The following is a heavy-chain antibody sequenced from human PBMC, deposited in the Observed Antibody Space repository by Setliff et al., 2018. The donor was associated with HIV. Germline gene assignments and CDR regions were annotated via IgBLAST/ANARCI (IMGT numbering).Heavy chain of an antibody. D-gene: IGHD5-12*01. CDR2: IYHSGST. CDR3: ARMYSGYDWSPAGARTRYFDYMDV. J-gene: IGHJ6*03. V-gene: IGHV4-38-2*01. Sequence: SETLSLTCAVSGYSISSGYYWGWIRQPPGKGLEWIGSIYHSGSTYYNPSLKSRVTISVDTSKNQFSLKLSSVTAADTAVYYCARMYSGYDWSPAGARTRYFDYMDVWGKGTTVTVSS. CDR1: GYSISSGYY.